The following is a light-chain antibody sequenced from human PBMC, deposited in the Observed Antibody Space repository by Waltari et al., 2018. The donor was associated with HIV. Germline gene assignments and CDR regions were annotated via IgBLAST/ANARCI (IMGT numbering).Light chain of an antibody. CDR3: SSYTSSSTLGV. CDR2: YVS. CDR1: SSDIGGYNY. Sequence: QSALTQPASVSGSPGQSITISCTGTSSDIGGYNYVSWYQQHPGKAPKLMISYVSHQPAGLSNRFSGSKSGNTASLTISGLQADDEADYYCSSYTSSSTLGVFGSGTKVTVL. V-gene: IGLV2-14*03. J-gene: IGLJ1*01.